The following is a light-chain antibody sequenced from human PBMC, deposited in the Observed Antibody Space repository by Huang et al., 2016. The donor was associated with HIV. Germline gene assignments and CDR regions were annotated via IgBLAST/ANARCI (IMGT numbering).Light chain of an antibody. V-gene: IGKV3-11*01. Sequence: EIVLTQSPATPSLSPGERATLSCRASQSVSSYLAWYQQKPGQAPRLPIYDAANRATGIPARFSGSGSGTDFTLTISSLEPEDFAVYYCHQRNNWPPAGVTFGQGTRLEIK. CDR1: QSVSSY. CDR2: DAA. CDR3: HQRNNWPPAGVT. J-gene: IGKJ5*01.